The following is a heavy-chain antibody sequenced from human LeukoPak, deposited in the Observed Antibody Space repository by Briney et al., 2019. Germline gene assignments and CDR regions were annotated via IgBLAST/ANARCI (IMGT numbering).Heavy chain of an antibody. V-gene: IGHV3-74*01. CDR2: INSDGSST. J-gene: IGHJ4*02. CDR1: GFTFSSFW. Sequence: GGSLRLSCAASGFTFSSFWMHWVRPAPGKGLVWVSRINSDGSSTGYADSVKGRFTLSRDSAKNTLYLQMNSLRAEDTALYYCARETEFSGSFFVDYWGQGTLVTVSS. D-gene: IGHD1-26*01. CDR3: ARETEFSGSFFVDY.